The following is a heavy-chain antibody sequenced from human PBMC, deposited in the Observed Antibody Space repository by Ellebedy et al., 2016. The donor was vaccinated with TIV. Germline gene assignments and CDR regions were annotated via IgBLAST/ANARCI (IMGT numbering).Heavy chain of an antibody. CDR2: ISYDGSNK. V-gene: IGHV3-30-3*01. J-gene: IGHJ4*02. Sequence: PGGSLRLSCAASGFTFSNYPFHWVRQAPGKGLEWVAIISYDGSNKYYADSVEGRFTISRDNSKNTLYLQMNSLRAEDTAVYYCVRVYPMIRGVPDYWGQGTLVTVSS. D-gene: IGHD3-10*01. CDR3: VRVYPMIRGVPDY. CDR1: GFTFSNYP.